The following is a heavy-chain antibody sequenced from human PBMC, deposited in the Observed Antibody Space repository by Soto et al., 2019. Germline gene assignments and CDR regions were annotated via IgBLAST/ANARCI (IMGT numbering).Heavy chain of an antibody. D-gene: IGHD1-26*01. CDR1: GGSFSGYY. V-gene: IGHV4-34*01. CDR3: ARVGRNPVYNY. Sequence: SETLSLTCAVYGGSFSGYYWSWIRQPPGKGLEWIGEINHSGSTNYNPSLKSRVTISVDTSKNQFSLKLSSVTAADTAVYYCARVGRNPVYNYWGQGTLVTVSS. J-gene: IGHJ4*02. CDR2: INHSGST.